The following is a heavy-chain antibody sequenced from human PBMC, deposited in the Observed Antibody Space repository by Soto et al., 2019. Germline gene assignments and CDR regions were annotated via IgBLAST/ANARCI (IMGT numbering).Heavy chain of an antibody. J-gene: IGHJ4*02. D-gene: IGHD6-13*01. V-gene: IGHV3-30*18. CDR2: ISYDGSNK. CDR3: AKDIPSIAAAGKGGFDY. CDR1: GFTFSSYG. Sequence: QVQLVESGGGVVQPGRSLRLSCAASGFTFSSYGMHWVRQAPGKGLEWVAVISYDGSNKYYEDSVKGRFTISRDNSKNTLYLQRNSLRAEDTAVYYCAKDIPSIAAAGKGGFDYWGQGTLVTVSS.